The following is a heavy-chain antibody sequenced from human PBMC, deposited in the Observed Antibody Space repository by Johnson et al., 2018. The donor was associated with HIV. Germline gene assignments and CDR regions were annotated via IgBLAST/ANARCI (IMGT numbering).Heavy chain of an antibody. J-gene: IGHJ3*02. V-gene: IGHV3-30*03. CDR3: AMGRGGNTFDAFDI. CDR2: ISHDGSNK. CDR1: GFTFDDYG. D-gene: IGHD4-23*01. Sequence: QVQLVESGGGVVRPGGSLRLSCAASGFTFDDYGMTWVRQAPGKGLEWVTVISHDGSNKYYADSVKGRFTISRDNSKNTLYLQIDSLRAEDTALYYFAMGRGGNTFDAFDIWGQGTMVTVSS.